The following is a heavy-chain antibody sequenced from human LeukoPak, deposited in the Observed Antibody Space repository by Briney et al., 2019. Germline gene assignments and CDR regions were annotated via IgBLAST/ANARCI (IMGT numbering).Heavy chain of an antibody. D-gene: IGHD6-19*01. CDR3: AKAYTSGWYFCFDY. J-gene: IGHJ4*02. CDR2: NSSSSSYI. V-gene: IGHV3-21*01. CDR1: GFTFSSYS. Sequence: GGSLRLSCAASGFTFSSYSMNWVRQAPGKGLEWVSSNSSSSSYIYYADSVKGRFTISRDNAKNSLYLQMNSLRAEDTAVYYCAKAYTSGWYFCFDYWGQGALVTVSS.